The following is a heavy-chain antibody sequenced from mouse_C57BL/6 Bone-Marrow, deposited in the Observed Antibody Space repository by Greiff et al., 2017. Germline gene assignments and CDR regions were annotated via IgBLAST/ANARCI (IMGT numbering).Heavy chain of an antibody. CDR3: ARQGPLSFDY. D-gene: IGHD6-1*01. CDR1: GYTFTSYG. CDR2: IYPRSGNT. V-gene: IGHV1-81*01. Sequence: QVQLQQSGAELARPGASVKLSCKASGYTFTSYGISWVKQRTGQGLEWIGEIYPRSGNTYYNEKFKGKATLTADKSSSTAYMELRSLTSEYSAFYFCARQGPLSFDYWGQGTTLTVSS. J-gene: IGHJ2*01.